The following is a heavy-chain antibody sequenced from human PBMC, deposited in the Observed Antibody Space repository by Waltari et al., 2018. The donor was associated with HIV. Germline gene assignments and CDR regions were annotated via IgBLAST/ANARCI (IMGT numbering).Heavy chain of an antibody. D-gene: IGHD3-10*01. Sequence: EVQLVESGGGLVQPGGSRRLSCVASGFTFSSYWMRWVRLAPGKGLEWVAKIKQGGSEKYYVDSVNGRFTISRDNAENSLYLQMNSLRAEDTAVYYCARGGFYGSGSKVNWGQGTLVTVSS. CDR3: ARGGFYGSGSKVN. J-gene: IGHJ4*02. CDR1: GFTFSSYW. CDR2: IKQGGSEK. V-gene: IGHV3-7*04.